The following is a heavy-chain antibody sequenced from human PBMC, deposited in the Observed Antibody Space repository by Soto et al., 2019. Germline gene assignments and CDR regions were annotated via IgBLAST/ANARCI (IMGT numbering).Heavy chain of an antibody. V-gene: IGHV4-31*03. CDR2: IYYSGST. CDR3: ARVYGYNEKRFDY. CDR1: GGSISSGGYY. Sequence: SETQSLTCTVSGGSISSGGYYWSWIRQHPGKGLEWIGYIYYSGSTYYNPSLKSRVTISVDTSKNQFSLKLSSVTAADTAVYYCARVYGYNEKRFDYWGQGTLVTVSS. D-gene: IGHD5-18*01. J-gene: IGHJ4*02.